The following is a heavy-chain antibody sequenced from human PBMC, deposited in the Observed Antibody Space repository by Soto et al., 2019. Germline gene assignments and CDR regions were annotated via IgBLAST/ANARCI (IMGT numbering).Heavy chain of an antibody. CDR3: ARSISTVETPSARDY. Sequence: EVQLVESGGGLVKPGWSLRLSCAASGVIFKSYSMNWVRQAPGKGLEWVSSFSSNSDYIYYADSLKGRFTISRDNANNSLYLQMNRLIAGETAVYYCARSISTVETPSARDYWGQGTLVIVSS. D-gene: IGHD4-17*01. V-gene: IGHV3-21*01. CDR1: GVIFKSYS. CDR2: FSSNSDYI. J-gene: IGHJ4*02.